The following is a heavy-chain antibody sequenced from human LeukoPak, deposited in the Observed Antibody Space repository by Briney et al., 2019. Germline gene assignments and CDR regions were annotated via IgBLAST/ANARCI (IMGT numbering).Heavy chain of an antibody. CDR1: GFTFSSYA. D-gene: IGHD3-3*01. Sequence: GGSLRLSCAASGFTFSSYAMSWVRQAPGKGLEWVSAISGRGGSTYYADSVKGRYTISRDNSKNTLYLQMNSLRAEDTAVYYCAKDSPYLRFLEWLSPYPYFDYWGQGTLVTVSS. CDR2: ISGRGGST. CDR3: AKDSPYLRFLEWLSPYPYFDY. V-gene: IGHV3-23*01. J-gene: IGHJ4*02.